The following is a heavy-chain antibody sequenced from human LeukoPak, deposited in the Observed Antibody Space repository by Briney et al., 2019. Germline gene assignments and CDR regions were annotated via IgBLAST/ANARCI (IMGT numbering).Heavy chain of an antibody. V-gene: IGHV3-23*01. CDR3: TKRPFSGYFDY. J-gene: IGHJ4*02. CDR2: LSGGGDST. Sequence: PGGSLRLSCEASGFTFSSNAMSWVRQAPGKGLEWVSALSGGGDSTYYADSVKGRFTISRDNSKNTLYLQMNSLRAEDTAVYYCTKRPFSGYFDYWGQGILVTVSS. D-gene: IGHD6-25*01. CDR1: GFTFSSNA.